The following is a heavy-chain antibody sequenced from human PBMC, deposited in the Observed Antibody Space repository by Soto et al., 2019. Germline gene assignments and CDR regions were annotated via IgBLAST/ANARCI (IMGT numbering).Heavy chain of an antibody. D-gene: IGHD2-21*02. V-gene: IGHV1-69*13. CDR2: IIPIFGTA. Sequence: SXKVSCEASGGTXSSYAISWVRQAPGQGLEWIGGIIPIFGTANYAQKFQVIVTLNADESTSTAYMELRSLRSEDTAVYYCARGDLADCGGDCSPEYYFDYWGQGTLVTVSS. CDR3: ARGDLADCGGDCSPEYYFDY. CDR1: GGTXSSYA. J-gene: IGHJ4*02.